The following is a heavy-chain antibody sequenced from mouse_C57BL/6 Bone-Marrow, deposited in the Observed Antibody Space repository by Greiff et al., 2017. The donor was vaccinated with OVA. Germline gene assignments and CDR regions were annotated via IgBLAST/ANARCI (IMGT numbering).Heavy chain of an antibody. V-gene: IGHV1-82*01. CDR1: GYAFSSSW. J-gene: IGHJ2*01. D-gene: IGHD2-3*01. Sequence: VKLQESGPELVKPGASVKISCKASGYAFSSSWMNWVKQRPGKGLEWIGRIYPGDGDTNYNGKFKGKATLTADKSSSTAYMQLRSLTSEDSAVYFCARHEDGYYASYFDYWGRGTTLTVSS. CDR3: ARHEDGYYASYFDY. CDR2: IYPGDGDT.